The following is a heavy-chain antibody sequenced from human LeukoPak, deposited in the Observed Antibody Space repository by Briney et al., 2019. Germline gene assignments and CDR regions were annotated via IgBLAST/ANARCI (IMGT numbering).Heavy chain of an antibody. D-gene: IGHD1-26*01. Sequence: GGSLRLSCAASGCTFSSYGMHWVRQAPGKGLEWVAFIRYDGSNKYYADSVKGRFTISRDNSKNTLYLQMNSLRAEDTAVYYCAKDLRRIVGATKGMDVWGKGTTVTVSS. J-gene: IGHJ6*03. CDR3: AKDLRRIVGATKGMDV. CDR1: GCTFSSYG. V-gene: IGHV3-30*02. CDR2: IRYDGSNK.